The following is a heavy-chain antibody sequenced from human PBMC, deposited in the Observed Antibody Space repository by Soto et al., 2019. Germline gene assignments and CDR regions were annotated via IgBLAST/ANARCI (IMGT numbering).Heavy chain of an antibody. Sequence: ASVKVSCKVSGYTLTELSMHWVRQAPGKGLEWMGGFDPEDGETIYVQKFQGRVTMTEDTSTDAAYMELSSLRSEDTAVYYCATWPIESPGYCSGGSCHYFDYWGQGTLVTVSS. CDR2: FDPEDGET. CDR3: ATWPIESPGYCSGGSCHYFDY. D-gene: IGHD2-15*01. J-gene: IGHJ4*01. V-gene: IGHV1-24*01. CDR1: GYTLTELS.